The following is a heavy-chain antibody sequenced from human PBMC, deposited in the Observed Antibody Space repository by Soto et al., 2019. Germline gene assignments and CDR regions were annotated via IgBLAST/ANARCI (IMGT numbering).Heavy chain of an antibody. J-gene: IGHJ5*02. V-gene: IGHV4-59*12. CDR2: IYYSGST. CDR3: ARVSGAEPSHPT. D-gene: IGHD4-17*01. CDR1: GGSISSYY. Sequence: SETLSLTCTVSGGSISSYYWSWIRQPPGKGLEWIGYIYYSGSTNYNPSLKSRVTISVDTSKNQFSLKLSSVTAADTAVYYCARVSGAEPSHPTWGQGTLVTVSS.